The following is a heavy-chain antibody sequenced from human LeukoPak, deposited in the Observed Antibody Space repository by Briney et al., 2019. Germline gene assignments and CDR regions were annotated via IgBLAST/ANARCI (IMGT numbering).Heavy chain of an antibody. Sequence: PGRSLRLSCEASGFSFSHYAMNWVRQAPGKGLEWVSTIRGSGSDTYYVDSVKGRFIMSRDNSKDMLFLQMTGLRAEDTALYYCAKGRYGDYYDGFDVWGQGTLVTVSS. J-gene: IGHJ3*01. CDR2: IRGSGSDT. V-gene: IGHV3-23*01. CDR3: AKGRYGDYYDGFDV. CDR1: GFSFSHYA. D-gene: IGHD4-17*01.